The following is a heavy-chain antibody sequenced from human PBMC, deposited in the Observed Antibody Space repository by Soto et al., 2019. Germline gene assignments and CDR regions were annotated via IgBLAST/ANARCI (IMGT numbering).Heavy chain of an antibody. J-gene: IGHJ6*02. CDR2: ISSSSSYI. CDR3: ARYCSSTSCYTSATNYYGMDV. Sequence: AGGSLRLSCAASGFTFSSYSMNWVRQAPGKGLEWVSSISSSSSYIYYADSVKGRFTISRDNAKNSLYLQMNSLRAEDTAVYYCARYCSSTSCYTSATNYYGMDVWGQGTTVTVSS. V-gene: IGHV3-21*01. D-gene: IGHD2-2*02. CDR1: GFTFSSYS.